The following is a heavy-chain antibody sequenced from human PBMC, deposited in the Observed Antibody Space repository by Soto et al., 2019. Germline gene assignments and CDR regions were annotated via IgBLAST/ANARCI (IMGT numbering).Heavy chain of an antibody. CDR3: ARGIAARQRGWFDP. Sequence: PGGSLRLSSAASGFTFTRYSMNWVRQAPGKGLEWVSSISSTTNYIYYGDSMKGRFTISRDNAKNSLYLQMNSLRAEDTAVYYCARGIAARQRGWFDPWGQGTLVTVSS. CDR2: ISSTTNYI. J-gene: IGHJ5*02. CDR1: GFTFTRYS. V-gene: IGHV3-21*06. D-gene: IGHD6-6*01.